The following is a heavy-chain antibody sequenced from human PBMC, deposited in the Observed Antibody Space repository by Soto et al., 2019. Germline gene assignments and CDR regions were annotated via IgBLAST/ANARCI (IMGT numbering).Heavy chain of an antibody. V-gene: IGHV3-23*01. J-gene: IGHJ4*02. CDR2: ISGSGGST. Sequence: GGSLRLSCAASGFTFSSYAMSWVRQAPGKGLEWVSAISGSGGSTYYADSVKGRFTISRDNSKNTLYLQMNSLRAEDTAVYYCAKEQGSYCSSTSCYEVYWGQGTLVTVSS. D-gene: IGHD2-2*01. CDR1: GFTFSSYA. CDR3: AKEQGSYCSSTSCYEVY.